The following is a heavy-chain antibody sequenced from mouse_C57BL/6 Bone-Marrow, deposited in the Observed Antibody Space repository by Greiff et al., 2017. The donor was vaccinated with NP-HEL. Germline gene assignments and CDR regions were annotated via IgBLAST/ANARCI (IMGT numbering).Heavy chain of an antibody. V-gene: IGHV5-4*03. J-gene: IGHJ2*01. CDR3: ARNLLWLRLYFDY. CDR2: ISDGGSYT. D-gene: IGHD2-2*01. Sequence: EVNLVESGGGLVKPGGSLKLSCAASGFTFSSYAMSWVRQTPEKRLEWVATISDGGSYTYYPDNVKGRFTISRDNAKNNLYLQMSHLKSEDTAMYYCARNLLWLRLYFDYWGQGTTLTVSS. CDR1: GFTFSSYA.